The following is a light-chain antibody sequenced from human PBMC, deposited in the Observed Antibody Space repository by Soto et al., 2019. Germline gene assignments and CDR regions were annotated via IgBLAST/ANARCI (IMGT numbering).Light chain of an antibody. V-gene: IGKV3D-15*01. CDR2: GAS. CDR3: QQYNNWPPWT. J-gene: IGKJ1*01. CDR1: QDIRSS. Sequence: EIVMTQSPATLSVSPGERVTLSCRASQDIRSSLAWYQQKPGQAPRLLIYGASNRATGIPARFSGSGSGTEFTLTISSLQSEDFAVYYCQQYNNWPPWTFGQGTKVDIK.